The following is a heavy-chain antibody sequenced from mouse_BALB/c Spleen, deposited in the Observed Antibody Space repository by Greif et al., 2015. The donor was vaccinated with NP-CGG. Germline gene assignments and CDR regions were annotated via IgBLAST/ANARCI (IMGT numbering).Heavy chain of an antibody. D-gene: IGHD2-14*01. Sequence: VQLVESGAELVRPGASVKLSCKASGYSFTSYWMNWVKQRPGQGLEWIGMLHPSDSETRLNQKFKAKATLTVDKSSSTSYMQLSSPTSEDSAVYYCARDRYDFAYWGQGTLVTVSA. J-gene: IGHJ3*01. CDR1: GYSFTSYW. CDR3: ARDRYDFAY. V-gene: IGHV1-74*01. CDR2: LHPSDSET.